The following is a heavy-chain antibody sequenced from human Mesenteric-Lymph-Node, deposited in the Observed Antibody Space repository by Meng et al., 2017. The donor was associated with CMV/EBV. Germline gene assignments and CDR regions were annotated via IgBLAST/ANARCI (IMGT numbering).Heavy chain of an antibody. CDR2: ISYDGNER. CDR3: VRVSTHYYDSSCFDY. Sequence: SGFTFNDYAMHWVRQAPGKGLGWVAVISYDGNERYYADSIKGRFTISRDNSRNTLSLLMNSLTTDDTAVYYCVRVSTHYYDSSCFDYWGQGTLVTVSS. D-gene: IGHD3-22*01. CDR1: GFTFNDYA. V-gene: IGHV3-30*04. J-gene: IGHJ4*02.